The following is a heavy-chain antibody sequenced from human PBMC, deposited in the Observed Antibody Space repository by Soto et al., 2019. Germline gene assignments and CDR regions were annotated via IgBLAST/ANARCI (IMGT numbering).Heavy chain of an antibody. J-gene: IGHJ4*02. CDR3: AVGGFCFCGDFCSDY. V-gene: IGHV3-23*01. CDR2: ITRSGDTS. CDR1: GFTFSSFA. D-gene: IGHD2-21*01. Sequence: EVQLLQSGGGLVKPGGSLRLSCAGPGFTFSSFALSWLRQAPGKGLVWVSGITRSGDTSYYADSVKGRFIVSRDNSKKTGYLEMNSHRAEDSAGYYCAVGGFCFCGDFCSDYLGRGTQVSVSS.